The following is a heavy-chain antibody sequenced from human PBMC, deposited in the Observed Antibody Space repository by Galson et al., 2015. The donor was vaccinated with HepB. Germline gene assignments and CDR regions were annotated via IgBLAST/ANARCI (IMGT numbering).Heavy chain of an antibody. CDR3: AKGGGGGYYIYYFDY. D-gene: IGHD3-22*01. J-gene: IGHJ4*02. V-gene: IGHV3-9*01. CDR1: GFKFDDFA. Sequence: SLRLSCAASGFKFDDFAMHWVRQAPGKGLEWVAGISWNSESIGYADSVKGRFAISRDNAKNSLYLQMNSLRPEDSALYYCAKGGGGGYYIYYFDYWGQGSLVTVSS. CDR2: ISWNSESI.